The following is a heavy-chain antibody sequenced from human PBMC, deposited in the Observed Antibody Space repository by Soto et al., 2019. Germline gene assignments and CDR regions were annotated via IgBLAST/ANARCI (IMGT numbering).Heavy chain of an antibody. J-gene: IGHJ4*02. V-gene: IGHV3-23*01. CDR3: AKTMTIPYFES. Sequence: GGSLRISCAASGFTSRNYAMNWVRQAPGKGLEWVSLITASGTNTYYTDSVKGRFTISTDNSKNTLYLQMSHLRAEDTAIYYCAKTMTIPYFESWGQGTLVTVSS. CDR2: ITASGTNT. CDR1: GFTSRNYA. D-gene: IGHD4-17*01.